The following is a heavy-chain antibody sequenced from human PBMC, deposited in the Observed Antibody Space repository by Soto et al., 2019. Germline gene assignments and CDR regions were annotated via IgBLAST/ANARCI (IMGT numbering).Heavy chain of an antibody. V-gene: IGHV1-69*08. Sequence: QVRLVQSGAEVKKPGSSVRVSCRSSGDTFSSYIVNWLRLAPGRGLEWMGRVIPVLTTTDYAQNFRGRVTISADTSTNTVYLDLSSLRSDDTAVYYCARRRYCGYDCYHKHYYGMDVWGQGSLVTVAS. CDR1: GDTFSSYI. CDR2: VIPVLTTT. D-gene: IGHD2-21*02. CDR3: ARRRYCGYDCYHKHYYGMDV. J-gene: IGHJ6*02.